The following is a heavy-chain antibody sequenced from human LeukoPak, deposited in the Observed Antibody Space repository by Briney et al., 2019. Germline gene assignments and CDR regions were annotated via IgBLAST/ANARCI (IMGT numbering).Heavy chain of an antibody. CDR1: GFSLSTTGVG. Sequence: RVSGPTLVKPTQTLTLTCTFSGFSLSTTGVGVGWIRQPPGKALEWLALIYWNDDKRYSPSLRSRLTITKDTSKNQVVLAMTNMDPVDTATYFCAHRRHYFEDGEDYMDVWGKGTTVTVSS. J-gene: IGHJ6*03. D-gene: IGHD3-9*01. CDR2: IYWNDDK. V-gene: IGHV2-5*01. CDR3: AHRRHYFEDGEDYMDV.